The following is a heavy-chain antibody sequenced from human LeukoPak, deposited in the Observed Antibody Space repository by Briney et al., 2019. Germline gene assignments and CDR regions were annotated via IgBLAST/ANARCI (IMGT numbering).Heavy chain of an antibody. CDR2: IKQDGSEK. Sequence: GGSLRLSCAASGFTFSSYWMSWVRQAPGKGLEWVANIKQDGSEKYYVDSVKGRFTVSRDNAKNSLYLQMNSLRAEDTAVYYCARDRGDYGGFLTYYYYMDVWGKGTTVTISS. D-gene: IGHD4-23*01. V-gene: IGHV3-7*01. CDR3: ARDRGDYGGFLTYYYYMDV. CDR1: GFTFSSYW. J-gene: IGHJ6*03.